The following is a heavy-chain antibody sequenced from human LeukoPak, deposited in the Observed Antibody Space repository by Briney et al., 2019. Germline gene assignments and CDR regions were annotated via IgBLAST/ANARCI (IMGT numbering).Heavy chain of an antibody. CDR1: GYTFTTYA. D-gene: IGHD2-15*01. Sequence: ASVKVSCKASGYTFTTYAMHWVRQAPGQRLEWMGWSNAGNGNTKYSQECQGRVTITRDTSASTAYMELSSLRSEAINVVVVAATPLDCWGQGTLVTVPS. CDR2: SNAGNGNT. V-gene: IGHV1-3*02. J-gene: IGHJ4*02. CDR3: AATPLDC.